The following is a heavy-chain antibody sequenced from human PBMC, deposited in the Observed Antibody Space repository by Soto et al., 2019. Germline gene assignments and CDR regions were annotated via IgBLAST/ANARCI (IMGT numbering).Heavy chain of an antibody. J-gene: IGHJ4*02. CDR2: INWDSGFI. V-gene: IGHV3-9*01. CDR3: LKTRGARRRGAFDS. Sequence: EVQLVESGGGLVQPGRSLRLSCAASGFTFDDYAMHWVRQAPGKGLEWVSNINWDSGFIDYADSVKGRFTISRDNAKNSRLPPLSTRTPEDTAFYYCLKTRGARRRGAFDSWGQGTLVTVSS. D-gene: IGHD3-10*01. CDR1: GFTFDDYA.